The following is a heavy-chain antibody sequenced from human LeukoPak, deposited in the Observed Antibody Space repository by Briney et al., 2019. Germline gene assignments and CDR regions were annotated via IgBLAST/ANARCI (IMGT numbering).Heavy chain of an antibody. J-gene: IGHJ4*02. CDR1: GYTFTSYY. CDR2: INPSGGST. Sequence: ASVKVSCKASGYTFTSYYMHWVRQAPGQGLEWMGIINPSGGSTSYAQKFQGRVTMTRDTSTSAVYVELSSLRSEDTAVYYCARASGLRYSWVYWGQGTLVTVSS. D-gene: IGHD5-18*01. V-gene: IGHV1-46*01. CDR3: ARASGLRYSWVY.